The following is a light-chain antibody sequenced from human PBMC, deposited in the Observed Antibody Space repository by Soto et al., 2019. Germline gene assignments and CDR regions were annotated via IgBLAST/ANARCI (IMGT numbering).Light chain of an antibody. CDR1: QTITSGH. CDR2: GAS. CDR3: QEYESSPYT. Sequence: EIVLTQSPGTLSLSPGESATLSCRASQTITSGHLAWYQQKPGQAPRLLIYGASRRPGGIPDKFGGSGSGTDFTLTISRLEPEDFAVYYCQEYESSPYTFGQGTKLEIK. J-gene: IGKJ2*01. V-gene: IGKV3-20*01.